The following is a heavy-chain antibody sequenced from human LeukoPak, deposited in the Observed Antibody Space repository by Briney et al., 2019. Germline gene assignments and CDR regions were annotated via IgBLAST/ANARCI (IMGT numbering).Heavy chain of an antibody. D-gene: IGHD3-16*01. Sequence: TSVKVSCKASGYTFASYDINWVRQATGPGLEWKGWMNPNSGNTGYAQKFQGRVTMTRNTSISTAYMELSSLRSEDTAVYYCARELVGEYGDWGQGTLVTVSS. J-gene: IGHJ4*02. CDR1: GYTFASYD. V-gene: IGHV1-8*01. CDR3: ARELVGEYGD. CDR2: MNPNSGNT.